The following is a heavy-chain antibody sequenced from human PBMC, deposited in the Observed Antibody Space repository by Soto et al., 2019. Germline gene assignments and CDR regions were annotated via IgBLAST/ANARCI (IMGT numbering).Heavy chain of an antibody. D-gene: IGHD3-16*01. Sequence: VASVKVSCKASGGTFSSYAISWVRQAPGQGLEWMGGIIPILGTANYAQKFQGRVTITADESTSTAYMELSSLRSEDTAVYYCAGGYYYYYGMDVWGQGTTVTVS. CDR2: IIPILGTA. J-gene: IGHJ6*02. V-gene: IGHV1-69*13. CDR3: AGGYYYYYGMDV. CDR1: GGTFSSYA.